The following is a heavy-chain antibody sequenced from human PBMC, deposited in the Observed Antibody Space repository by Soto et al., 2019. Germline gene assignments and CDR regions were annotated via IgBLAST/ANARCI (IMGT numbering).Heavy chain of an antibody. CDR1: GYTFTSYA. Sequence: ALVKVSCKASGYTFTSYAMHWVRQAPGQRLEWMGWINAGNGNTKYSQKFQGRVTITRDTSASTAYMELSSLRSEDTAVYYCARRVSQQLVRHYYCYGMDVWGQGTTVTVSS. J-gene: IGHJ6*02. CDR3: ARRVSQQLVRHYYCYGMDV. V-gene: IGHV1-3*01. D-gene: IGHD6-13*01. CDR2: INAGNGNT.